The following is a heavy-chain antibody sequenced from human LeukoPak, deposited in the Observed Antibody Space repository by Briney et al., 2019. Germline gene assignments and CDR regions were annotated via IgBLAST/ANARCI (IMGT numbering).Heavy chain of an antibody. J-gene: IGHJ4*02. Sequence: ASVKVSCKASGGTFSSYAISWVRQAPGQGLEWMGGIIPIFGTANYAQRFQGRVTITTDESTSTAYMELSSLRSEDTAVYYCASSKYSSSWYRPGFDYWGQRTLVTVSS. D-gene: IGHD6-13*01. CDR1: GGTFSSYA. CDR3: ASSKYSSSWYRPGFDY. V-gene: IGHV1-69*05. CDR2: IIPIFGTA.